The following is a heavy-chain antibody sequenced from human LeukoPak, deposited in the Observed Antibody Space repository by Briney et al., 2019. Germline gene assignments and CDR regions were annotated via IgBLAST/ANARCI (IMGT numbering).Heavy chain of an antibody. D-gene: IGHD6-19*01. J-gene: IGHJ4*02. V-gene: IGHV3-74*01. CDR3: ARASSGWSPFDY. Sequence: GGSLRLSCAASGFTFSSYWMHWVRQAPGKGLVWVSRINSDGSSTSYAGSVKGRFTISRDNAKNTLYLQMNSLRAEDTAVYYCARASSGWSPFDYWGQGTLVTVSS. CDR2: INSDGSST. CDR1: GFTFSSYW.